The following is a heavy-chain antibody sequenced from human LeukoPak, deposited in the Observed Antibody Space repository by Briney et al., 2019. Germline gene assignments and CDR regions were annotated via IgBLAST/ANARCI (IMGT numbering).Heavy chain of an antibody. D-gene: IGHD2-2*01. J-gene: IGHJ6*03. V-gene: IGHV1-69*05. CDR1: GGTFSSYA. CDR3: ASASIPAAPVMDV. CDR2: IIPIFGTA. Sequence: SVKVSCKASGGTFSSYAISWVRQAPGQGLEWMGGIIPIFGTANYAQKFQGRVTITTDESTSTAYVELSSLGSEDTAVYYCASASIPAAPVMDVWGKGTTVTVSS.